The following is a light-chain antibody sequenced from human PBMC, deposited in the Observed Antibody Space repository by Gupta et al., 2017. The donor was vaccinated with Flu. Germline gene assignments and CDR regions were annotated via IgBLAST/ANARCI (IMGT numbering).Light chain of an antibody. Sequence: IKMTQPPSPLSASEGDRVTITCRASQSISSYLNWYQQKPGKAPKLLIYAASSLQSGVPSRFSGSGSGTDFTLTISSLQPEDFATYYCQQSYSTPQTFGGGTKVEIK. J-gene: IGKJ4*01. V-gene: IGKV1-39*01. CDR2: AAS. CDR1: QSISSY. CDR3: QQSYSTPQT.